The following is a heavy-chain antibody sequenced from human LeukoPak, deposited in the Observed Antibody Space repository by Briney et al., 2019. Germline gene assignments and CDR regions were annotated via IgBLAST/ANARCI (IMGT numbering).Heavy chain of an antibody. J-gene: IGHJ4*02. D-gene: IGHD3-22*01. V-gene: IGHV1-2*02. Sequence: ASVKVSCKASGYTFTGYYMHWVRQAPGQGLEWMGWINPNSGGTNYAQKFQGRVTMTRDTSISTAYMELSRLRSDDTAVCYCARADYYDSSGYPFDYWGQGTLVTVSS. CDR3: ARADYYDSSGYPFDY. CDR2: INPNSGGT. CDR1: GYTFTGYY.